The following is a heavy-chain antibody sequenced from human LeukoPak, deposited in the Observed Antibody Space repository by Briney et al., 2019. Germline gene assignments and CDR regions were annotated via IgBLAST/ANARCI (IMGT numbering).Heavy chain of an antibody. Sequence: GGSLRLSCAASGFTFSSYAMSWVRQAPGKGLEWVSAISGSGGSTYYADSVKGRFTISRDNSKNTLYLQMNSLRAEDTAVYYCAKDTYWGDYYYYMDVWGKGTTVTVSS. D-gene: IGHD7-27*01. V-gene: IGHV3-23*01. J-gene: IGHJ6*03. CDR1: GFTFSSYA. CDR2: ISGSGGST. CDR3: AKDTYWGDYYYYMDV.